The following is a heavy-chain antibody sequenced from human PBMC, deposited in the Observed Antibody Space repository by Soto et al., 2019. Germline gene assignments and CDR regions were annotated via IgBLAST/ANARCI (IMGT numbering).Heavy chain of an antibody. J-gene: IGHJ3*01. D-gene: IGHD6-13*01. CDR1: GFTLSAYW. V-gene: IGHV3-7*05. Sequence: EVQLEESGGDLVQPGGSLRLSCAASGFTLSAYWMTWVRQAPGKGLEWVANINRDGSKKSYLDSVRGRFTISRDNVGNALYLQMDSLRADDTALYYCARDVSTGSSSLYLDAFDLWGQGTMVTVSS. CDR2: INRDGSKK. CDR3: ARDVSTGSSSLYLDAFDL.